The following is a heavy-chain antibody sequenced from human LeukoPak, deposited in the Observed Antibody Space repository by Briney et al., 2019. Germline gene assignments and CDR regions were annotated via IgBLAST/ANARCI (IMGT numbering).Heavy chain of an antibody. V-gene: IGHV4-59*01. D-gene: IGHD3-22*01. J-gene: IGHJ6*02. CDR1: GGSISSYY. CDR2: IYYSGST. Sequence: PSETLSLTCTVSGGSISSYYWSWIRQPPGKGLEWIGYIYYSGSTNYNPSLKSRVTISVDTSKNQFSLKLSSVTAADTAVYYCARTTYYYDSSGYYHYYYYYGMDVWGQGTTVTVSS. CDR3: ARTTYYYDSSGYYHYYYYYGMDV.